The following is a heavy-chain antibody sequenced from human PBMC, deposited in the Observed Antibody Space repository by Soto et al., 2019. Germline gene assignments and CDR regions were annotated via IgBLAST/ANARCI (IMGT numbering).Heavy chain of an antibody. Sequence: SPALSLTCTVSGASISGFYWSWIRKSAGKGLEWIGRIYATGTTDYNPSLKIRVMMSVDTSKKQFSLKLRSVNAADTAVYYCVRDGTRTLRDWFDPWGQGISVTVAS. CDR2: IYATGTT. J-gene: IGHJ5*02. V-gene: IGHV4-4*07. D-gene: IGHD1-1*01. CDR1: GASISGFY. CDR3: VRDGTRTLRDWFDP.